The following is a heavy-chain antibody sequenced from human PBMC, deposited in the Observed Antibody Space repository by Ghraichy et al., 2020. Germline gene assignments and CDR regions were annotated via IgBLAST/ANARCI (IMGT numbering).Heavy chain of an antibody. D-gene: IGHD2-15*01. Sequence: GGSLRLSCAASGFTFSSSTMNWVRQAPGKGLEWVSYITSTSSYIYYADSVQGRFTISRDNAKNSLYLQMNSLRAEDTAVYYCARDPGYCSGGNCYNDAFDIWGQGTMVTVSS. V-gene: IGHV3-21*01. CDR3: ARDPGYCSGGNCYNDAFDI. CDR2: ITSTSSYI. CDR1: GFTFSSST. J-gene: IGHJ3*02.